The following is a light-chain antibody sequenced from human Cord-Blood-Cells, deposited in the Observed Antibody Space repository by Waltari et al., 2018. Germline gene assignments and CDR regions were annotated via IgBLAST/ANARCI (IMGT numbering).Light chain of an antibody. CDR1: SSDVGSYNL. Sequence: QSTLTQPASVSGSPGQSITISCTGTSSDVGSYNLVSWYQQHPGKAPKLMIYEGCKRPSGVSNRFSGSNPGNTASLTISGLQAEDEADYYCCSYAGSRTYVLGTGTKVTVL. CDR3: CSYAGSRTYV. CDR2: EGC. J-gene: IGLJ1*01. V-gene: IGLV2-23*01.